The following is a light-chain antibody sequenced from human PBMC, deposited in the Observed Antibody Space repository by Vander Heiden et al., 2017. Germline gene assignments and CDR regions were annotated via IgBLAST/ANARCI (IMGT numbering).Light chain of an antibody. CDR2: GKN. J-gene: IGLJ3*02. Sequence: SSELTQDPAVSVALGQTVRITCQGDSLRSYYASWYQQKPGQAPVLVIYGKNNRHSGIPDRFSGSSSGNTASLTSTGAQAEDEADYYCNSRDSSGNHWVFGGGTKLTVL. V-gene: IGLV3-19*01. CDR3: NSRDSSGNHWV. CDR1: SLRSYY.